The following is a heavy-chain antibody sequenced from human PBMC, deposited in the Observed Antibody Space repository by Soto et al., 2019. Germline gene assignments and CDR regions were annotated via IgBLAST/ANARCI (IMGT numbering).Heavy chain of an antibody. Sequence: SPTLSLTCAISGDSVSSNSAAWNWIRQSPSRGLERLGRTYYRSKWYNDYAVSVKSRITINPDKSQNQFSLQLNSVTPEDTDAYYCARDRLRLSYYDYGMDVWGPGTTVTVSS. CDR1: GDSVSSNSAA. V-gene: IGHV6-1*01. CDR3: ARDRLRLSYYDYGMDV. J-gene: IGHJ6*02. CDR2: TYYRSKWYN. D-gene: IGHD4-17*01.